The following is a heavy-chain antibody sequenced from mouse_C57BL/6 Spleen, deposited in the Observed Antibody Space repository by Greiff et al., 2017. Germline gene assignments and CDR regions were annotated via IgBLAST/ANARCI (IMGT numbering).Heavy chain of an antibody. CDR2: IHPNSGST. Sequence: QVHVKQPGAELVKPGASVKLSCKASGYTFTSYWMHWVKQRPGQGLEWIGMIHPNSGSTNYNEKFKSKATLTVDKSSSTAYMQLSSLTSEDSAVYYCARSDYYGSSYDYWGQGTTLTVSS. CDR1: GYTFTSYW. V-gene: IGHV1-64*01. CDR3: ARSDYYGSSYDY. D-gene: IGHD1-1*01. J-gene: IGHJ2*01.